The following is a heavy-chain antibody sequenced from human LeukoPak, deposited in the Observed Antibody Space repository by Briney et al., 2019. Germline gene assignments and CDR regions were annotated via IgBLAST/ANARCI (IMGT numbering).Heavy chain of an antibody. V-gene: IGHV3-21*01. Sequence: GGSLRLSCAASGFTFSSYSMNWVRQAPGKGLEWVSSISSSSSYIYYADSVKGRFTISRDTFKDTLYLQMNSLRAEDTAVYYCARTTEELLPDYWGQGTLVTVSS. CDR3: ARTTEELLPDY. CDR2: ISSSSSYI. D-gene: IGHD3-10*01. J-gene: IGHJ4*02. CDR1: GFTFSSYS.